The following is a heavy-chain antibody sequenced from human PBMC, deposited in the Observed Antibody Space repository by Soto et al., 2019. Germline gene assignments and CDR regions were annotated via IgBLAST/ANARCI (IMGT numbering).Heavy chain of an antibody. V-gene: IGHV4-4*02. CDR3: GSFAGYCSSTSCYESRENWFDP. Sequence: PSETLSLTCAVSGGSISSSNWWSWVRQPPGKGLEWIGEIYHSGSTNYNPSRKSRVTISVDKSKNQFSLKLSSVTAADTAVYYCGSFAGYCSSTSCYESRENWFDPWGQGTLVTVSS. CDR2: IYHSGST. D-gene: IGHD2-2*01. J-gene: IGHJ5*02. CDR1: GGSISSSNW.